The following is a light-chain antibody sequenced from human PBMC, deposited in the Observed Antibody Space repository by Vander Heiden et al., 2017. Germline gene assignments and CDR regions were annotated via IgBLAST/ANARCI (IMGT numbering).Light chain of an antibody. CDR3: QQSYSTPPKT. CDR1: QSISSY. V-gene: IGKV1-39*01. Sequence: DTQSPQPPSSLSASVGDRVTITCRASQSISSYLNWYQQKPGKAPKLLIYAASSLQSGVPSRFSGSGSGTDFTLTISSLQPEDFATYYCQQSYSTPPKTFGQGTKVEIK. J-gene: IGKJ1*01. CDR2: AAS.